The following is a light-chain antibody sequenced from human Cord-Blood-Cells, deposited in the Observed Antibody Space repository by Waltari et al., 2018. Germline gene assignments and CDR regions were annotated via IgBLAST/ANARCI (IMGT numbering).Light chain of an antibody. J-gene: IGKJ3*01. V-gene: IGKV1-27*01. CDR1: QGISNY. Sequence: DIQMTQSPSSLSASVGDRVTITCRARQGISNYLAWYQQKPGKVPKLLIYAASTLQSGVPSRFSVSGSGTDFTLTISSLQPEDVATYYCQKYNSAPPFTFGPGTKVDIK. CDR3: QKYNSAPPFT. CDR2: AAS.